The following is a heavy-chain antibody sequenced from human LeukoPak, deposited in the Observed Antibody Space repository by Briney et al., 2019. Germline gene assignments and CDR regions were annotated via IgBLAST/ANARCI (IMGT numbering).Heavy chain of an antibody. CDR1: GGTFSSYA. CDR3: ARATEVSNWFDP. D-gene: IGHD1-14*01. V-gene: IGHV1-18*01. J-gene: IGHJ5*02. CDR2: ISAYNGNT. Sequence: ASVKVSCKASGGTFSSYAISWVRQAPGQGLEWMGWISAYNGNTNYAQKLQGRVTMTTDTSTSTAYMELRSLRSDDTAVYYCARATEVSNWFDPWGQGTLVTVSS.